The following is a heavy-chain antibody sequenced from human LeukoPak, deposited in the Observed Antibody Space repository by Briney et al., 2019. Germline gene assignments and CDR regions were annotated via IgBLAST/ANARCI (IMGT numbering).Heavy chain of an antibody. CDR2: TVGGGDGT. D-gene: IGHD4-11*01. V-gene: IGHV3-23*01. CDR1: XXXXXSTX. Sequence: GXSLRLSCAASXXXXXSTXMSWVRXAXGKGLEWVAVTVGGGDGTYYADSVKGRFTISRDDSNNTLYLQMNSLRAEDTAVYYCAKLTTSWGQGTLVTVSS. J-gene: IGHJ4*02. CDR3: AKLTTS.